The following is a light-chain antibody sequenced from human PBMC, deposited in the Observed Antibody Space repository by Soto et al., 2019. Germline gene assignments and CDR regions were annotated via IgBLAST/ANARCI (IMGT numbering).Light chain of an antibody. CDR1: QSISSW. V-gene: IGKV1-5*03. CDR2: KAS. CDR3: QQYNSYSRT. Sequence: DIQMTQSPSTLSASVGDRVTLTCRASQSISSWLAWYQQKPGKAPKLLIYKASNLESGVPSRFSGSGSGTEFTLTISSLQPDDFATYYCQQYNSYSRTFGQGTKVEIK. J-gene: IGKJ1*01.